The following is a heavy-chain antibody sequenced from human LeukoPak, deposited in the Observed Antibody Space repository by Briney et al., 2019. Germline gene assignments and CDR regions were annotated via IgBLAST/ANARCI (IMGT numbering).Heavy chain of an antibody. D-gene: IGHD2-2*01. V-gene: IGHV5-51*03. Sequence: NPGESLKISCKGSGYSFTSYWIGWVRQMPGKGLEWMGIIYPGDSDTRYSPSFQGQVTISADKSISTAYLQWSSLKASDTAMYYCARFTRSGYCSSTSCPWYMDVWGKGTTVTVSS. CDR3: ARFTRSGYCSSTSCPWYMDV. J-gene: IGHJ6*03. CDR2: IYPGDSDT. CDR1: GYSFTSYW.